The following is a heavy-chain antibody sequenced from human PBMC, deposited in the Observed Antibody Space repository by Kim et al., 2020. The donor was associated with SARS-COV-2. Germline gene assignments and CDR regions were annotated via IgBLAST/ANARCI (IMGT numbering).Heavy chain of an antibody. V-gene: IGHV1-2*02. J-gene: IGHJ4*02. Sequence: NCTQRVQGRVTMTRDTSISTAYMELSRLRSDDTAVYYCARDMGTPGDFDYWGQGTLVTVSS. D-gene: IGHD1-1*01. CDR3: ARDMGTPGDFDY.